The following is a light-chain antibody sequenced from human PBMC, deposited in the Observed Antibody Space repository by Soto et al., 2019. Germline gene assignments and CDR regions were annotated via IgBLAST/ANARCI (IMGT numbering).Light chain of an antibody. CDR2: GGT. J-gene: IGKJ1*01. Sequence: DIQMTQSPSSLSASIGDGVTITCRASQSISSYLNWYQQKPGKARMRLIYGGTNVQGGVTSVCCGSGSRTDYTLTISSLQPEDVAAYLCQQIVSDCSWTFGQGAKVDIK. CDR1: QSISSY. CDR3: QQIVSDCSWT. V-gene: IGKV1-39*01.